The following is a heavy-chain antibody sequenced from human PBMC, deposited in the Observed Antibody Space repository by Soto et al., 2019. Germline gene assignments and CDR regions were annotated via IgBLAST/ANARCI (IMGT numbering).Heavy chain of an antibody. CDR1: GFTFSSYG. V-gene: IGHV3-30*18. D-gene: IGHD6-19*01. CDR2: ISYDGSNK. CDR3: AKDTMSGWLQNYFDY. Sequence: GGSLRLSCAASGFTFSSYGMHWVRQAPGKGLEWVAVISYDGSNKYYADSVKGRFTISRDNSKNTLYLQMNSLRAEDTAVYYCAKDTMSGWLQNYFDYWGQGTLVTVSS. J-gene: IGHJ4*02.